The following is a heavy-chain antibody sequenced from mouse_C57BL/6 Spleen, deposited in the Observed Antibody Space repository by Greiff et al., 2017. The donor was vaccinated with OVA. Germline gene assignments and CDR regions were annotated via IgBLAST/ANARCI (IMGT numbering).Heavy chain of an antibody. CDR3: SNRVYFDY. D-gene: IGHD3-1*01. CDR2: IYPGSGST. Sequence: QVQLQQPGAELVKPGASVKMSCKASGYTFTSYWITWVKQRPGQGLEWIGDIYPGSGSTNYNEKFKSKATLTVDKSSSTAYMQLSSLTSEDSAVYYCSNRVYFDYWGQGTTLTVSS. J-gene: IGHJ2*01. V-gene: IGHV1-55*01. CDR1: GYTFTSYW.